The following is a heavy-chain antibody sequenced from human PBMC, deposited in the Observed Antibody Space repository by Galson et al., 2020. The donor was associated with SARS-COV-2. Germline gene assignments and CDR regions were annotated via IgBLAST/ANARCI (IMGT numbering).Heavy chain of an antibody. J-gene: IGHJ4*02. CDR3: TRGAADLYYFDL. CDR1: GFIVSSHY. D-gene: IGHD6-13*01. Sequence: GGSLRLSCAASGFIVSSHYMSWVRQTPGKGLEWVSVIFVAGNTFYADSVKGRFTISRHNIENTLYLEMNSLRVEDTAVYYCTRGAADLYYFDLCGQGTVVTVSS. V-gene: IGHV3-53*01. CDR2: IFVAGNT.